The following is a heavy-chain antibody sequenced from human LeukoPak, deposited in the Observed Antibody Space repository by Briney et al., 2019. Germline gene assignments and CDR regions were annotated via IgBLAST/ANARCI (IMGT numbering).Heavy chain of an antibody. D-gene: IGHD5-12*01. CDR3: ARGRYSGTTYYFDY. J-gene: IGHJ4*02. CDR2: IKKDGSET. V-gene: IGHV3-7*03. CDR1: GFTFSNAW. Sequence: PGGSLRLPCAASGFTFSNAWMSWVRQVPGKGLEWVANIKKDGSETYYVDSVKGRFTISRDNAKNSLYLQMNSLRAEDTAMYYCARGRYSGTTYYFDYWGQGTLVTVSS.